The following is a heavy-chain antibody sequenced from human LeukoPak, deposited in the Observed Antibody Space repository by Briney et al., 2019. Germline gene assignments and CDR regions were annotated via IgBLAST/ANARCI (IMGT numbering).Heavy chain of an antibody. CDR2: ISGSGGST. CDR3: AKDTVYGDYTLHFDY. J-gene: IGHJ4*02. CDR1: GFTFSSYA. V-gene: IGHV3-23*01. D-gene: IGHD4-17*01. Sequence: QTGGSLRLSCAASGFTFSSYAMSWVRQAPGKGLEWVSAISGSGGSTYYADSVKGRFTISRDNSKNALYLQMNSLRAEDTAVYYCAKDTVYGDYTLHFDYWGQGTLVTVSS.